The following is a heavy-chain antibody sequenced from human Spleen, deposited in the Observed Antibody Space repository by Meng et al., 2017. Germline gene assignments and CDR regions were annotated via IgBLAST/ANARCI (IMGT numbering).Heavy chain of an antibody. Sequence: GGSLRLSCAASGFTFSSYGMHWVRQAPGKGLEWVAVIWYDGSNKYYADSVKGRFTISRDNAKNSLYLQMNSLRAEDMALYYCAKGSMVRGVILYYFDYWGQGTLVTVSS. J-gene: IGHJ4*02. CDR2: IWYDGSNK. V-gene: IGHV3-33*03. D-gene: IGHD3-10*01. CDR1: GFTFSSYG. CDR3: AKGSMVRGVILYYFDY.